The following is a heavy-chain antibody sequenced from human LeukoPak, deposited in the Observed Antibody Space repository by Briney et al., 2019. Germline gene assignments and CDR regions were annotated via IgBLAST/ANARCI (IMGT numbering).Heavy chain of an antibody. CDR2: ISSGSSYI. CDR1: GFTFSSYS. V-gene: IGHV3-21*01. J-gene: IGHJ4*02. D-gene: IGHD2-21*02. Sequence: GGSLRLSCAGSGFTFSSYSMNWVRQAPGKGLEWVSSISSGSSYIYYADSLKGRFTISRDNAKNSLYLQMNSLRADDTAVYYCARDCGGDCYSHYFDYWGQGTLVTVSS. CDR3: ARDCGGDCYSHYFDY.